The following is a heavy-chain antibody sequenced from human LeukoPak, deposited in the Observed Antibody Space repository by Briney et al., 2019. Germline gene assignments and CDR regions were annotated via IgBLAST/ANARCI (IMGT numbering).Heavy chain of an antibody. CDR2: INHSGST. CDR1: GGSFSGYY. D-gene: IGHD3-22*01. Sequence: SETLSLTCAVYGGSFSGYYWSWIRQPPGKGLEWIGEINHSGSTNYNPSLKSRVTISVDTSKNQFSLKLSSVTAADTAVYYCARNYYDSSGNFDYWGQGTLVTVSS. CDR3: ARNYYDSSGNFDY. J-gene: IGHJ4*02. V-gene: IGHV4-34*01.